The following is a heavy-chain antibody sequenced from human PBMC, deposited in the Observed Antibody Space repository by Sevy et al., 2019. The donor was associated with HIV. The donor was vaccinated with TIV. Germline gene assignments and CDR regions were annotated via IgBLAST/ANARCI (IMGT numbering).Heavy chain of an antibody. J-gene: IGHJ5*02. D-gene: IGHD2-2*01. CDR3: ARADPIVVVPAAKGGWFDP. Sequence: SETLSLTCAVSGYSISSGYYWGWIRQSPGKGLEWIGSIYHSGSTYYNPSLKSRVTISVDTSKNQFSLKLSSVTAADTAVYYCARADPIVVVPAAKGGWFDPWGQGTLVTVSS. V-gene: IGHV4-38-2*01. CDR1: GYSISSGYY. CDR2: IYHSGST.